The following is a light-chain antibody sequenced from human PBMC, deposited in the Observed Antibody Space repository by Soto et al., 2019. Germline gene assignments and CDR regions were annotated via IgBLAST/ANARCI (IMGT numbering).Light chain of an antibody. CDR2: GVS. CDR3: QQYDNSPMT. J-gene: IGKJ5*01. Sequence: EIVLRQSPGTLSSSPGERATLSCRASQSVSRSYLAWYQQKPGQAPRLLIYGVSRRATGTPDRFSGSGSGTDFTLTISGLDPEDFAVYYCQQYDNSPMTFGQGTRLEIK. CDR1: QSVSRSY. V-gene: IGKV3-20*01.